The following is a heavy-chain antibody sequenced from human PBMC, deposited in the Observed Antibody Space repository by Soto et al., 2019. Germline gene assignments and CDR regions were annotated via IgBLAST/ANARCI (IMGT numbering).Heavy chain of an antibody. V-gene: IGHV1-18*01. CDR1: GYTLTTYG. D-gene: IGHD5-18*01. CDR3: ARDTAMVQGDFDY. Sequence: GASVKVSCKASGYTLTTYGISWVRQAPGQGLEWMGWVSTYSGNTNYAPKLQGRVTMTTDTSTSTTYMELRSLRSDDTAVYYCARDTAMVQGDFDYWGQGTLVTVSS. CDR2: VSTYSGNT. J-gene: IGHJ4*02.